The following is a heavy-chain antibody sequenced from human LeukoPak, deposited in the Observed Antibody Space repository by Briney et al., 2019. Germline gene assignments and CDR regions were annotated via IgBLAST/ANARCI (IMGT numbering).Heavy chain of an antibody. V-gene: IGHV3-21*01. D-gene: IGHD6-6*01. CDR1: GFTFSTYS. CDR3: ARDPVIEARPTFDY. J-gene: IGHJ4*02. CDR2: ISSSINYI. Sequence: GGSLRLSCAASGFTFSTYSMNWVRQAPGKGLEWVSSISSSINYIYYADSVKGRFTISRDNAKNSLYLQMNSLRAEDTAVYYCARDPVIEARPTFDYWGKGTLFTVS.